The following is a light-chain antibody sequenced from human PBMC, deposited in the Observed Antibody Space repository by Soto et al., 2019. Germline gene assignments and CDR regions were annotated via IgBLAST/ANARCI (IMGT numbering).Light chain of an antibody. V-gene: IGLV2-14*01. Sequence: QSALTQPASVSGSPGQSITISCTGTSSDVGSYNYVSWYQHHPGKAPRLMIYASSNRPSGVSHRFSGSRSGNTASLTISGLQAEDEADYYCSSYTSGSTLYVFGTGTKAPS. J-gene: IGLJ1*01. CDR1: SSDVGSYNY. CDR2: ASS. CDR3: SSYTSGSTLYV.